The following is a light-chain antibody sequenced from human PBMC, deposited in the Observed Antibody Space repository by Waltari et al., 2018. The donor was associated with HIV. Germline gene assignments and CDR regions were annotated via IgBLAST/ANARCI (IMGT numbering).Light chain of an antibody. CDR1: SGSIDSNY. V-gene: IGLV6-57*03. CDR2: EDT. J-gene: IGLJ3*02. Sequence: NFMLTQPHSVSGSPGKTVIISCTRSSGSIDSNYVQWYQQRPGRAPIILIYEDTERPSGVPDRFSASIDSSSNSASLTISGLKTEDEADYYCQSSDSIIAVFGGGTKLTVL. CDR3: QSSDSIIAV.